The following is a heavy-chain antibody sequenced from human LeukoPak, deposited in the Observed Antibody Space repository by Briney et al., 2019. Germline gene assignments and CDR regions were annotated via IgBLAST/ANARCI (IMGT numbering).Heavy chain of an antibody. D-gene: IGHD6-6*01. Sequence: SVKVSCKASGGTFSSYAISWVRQAPGQGLEWMGGIIPIFGTANYAQKFQGRVTITTDESTSTAYMELSSLRSEDTAVYYCARDGAARLGYNWFDPWGQETLVTVSS. J-gene: IGHJ5*02. CDR2: IIPIFGTA. V-gene: IGHV1-69*05. CDR3: ARDGAARLGYNWFDP. CDR1: GGTFSSYA.